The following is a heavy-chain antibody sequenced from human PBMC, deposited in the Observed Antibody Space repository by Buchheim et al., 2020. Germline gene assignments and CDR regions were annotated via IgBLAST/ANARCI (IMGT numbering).Heavy chain of an antibody. Sequence: EVQLLESGGGLVQPGGSLRLSCAASGFTFSSYAMSWVRQAPGKGLEWVSAISGSGGSTYYADSVKGRFTISRDNSKNTLYLQMNSLRAEDTAVYYCAKDLSLSGYSYGSHTYFDYWGQGTL. CDR1: GFTFSSYA. J-gene: IGHJ4*02. D-gene: IGHD5-18*01. CDR3: AKDLSLSGYSYGSHTYFDY. V-gene: IGHV3-23*01. CDR2: ISGSGGST.